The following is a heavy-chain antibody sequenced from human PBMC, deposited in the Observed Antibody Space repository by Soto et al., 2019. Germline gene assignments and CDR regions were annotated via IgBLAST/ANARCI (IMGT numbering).Heavy chain of an antibody. V-gene: IGHV4-30-4*01. CDR2: IYYSGST. CDR1: GGSISSGDYY. Sequence: KPSETLSLTCTVSGGSISSGDYYWSWIRQPPGKGLEWIGYIYYSGSTYYNPSLKSRVTISVDTSKNQFSLKLSSVTAADTAVYYCAISGYDPHSFDYWGQGTLVTVSS. D-gene: IGHD5-12*01. CDR3: AISGYDPHSFDY. J-gene: IGHJ4*02.